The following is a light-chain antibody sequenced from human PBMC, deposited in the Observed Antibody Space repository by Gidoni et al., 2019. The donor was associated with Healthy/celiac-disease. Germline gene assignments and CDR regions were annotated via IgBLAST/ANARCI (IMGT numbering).Light chain of an antibody. Sequence: GQRVTISCSGSSSNIGSNYVYWYQQLPGTAPKLLIYRNNPRPSGVPDRFSGSKSGTSASLAISGLRSEDEADYYCAAWDDSLSGWVFGGGTKLTVL. CDR2: RNN. CDR1: SSNIGSNY. J-gene: IGLJ3*02. CDR3: AAWDDSLSGWV. V-gene: IGLV1-47*01.